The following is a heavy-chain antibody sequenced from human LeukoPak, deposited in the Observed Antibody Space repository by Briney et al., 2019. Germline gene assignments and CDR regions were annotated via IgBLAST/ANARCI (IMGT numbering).Heavy chain of an antibody. CDR3: ARDRAWNYEVVEFDP. Sequence: ASVKVSCKASGYTFTGYYMHWVRQAPGQGLEWMGWINPNSGGTKYAQKFQGRVTMTRDTSISTAYMELSRLRSDDTAVYYCARDRAWNYEVVEFDPWGQGTLVTVSS. CDR2: INPNSGGT. V-gene: IGHV1-2*02. CDR1: GYTFTGYY. D-gene: IGHD1-7*01. J-gene: IGHJ5*02.